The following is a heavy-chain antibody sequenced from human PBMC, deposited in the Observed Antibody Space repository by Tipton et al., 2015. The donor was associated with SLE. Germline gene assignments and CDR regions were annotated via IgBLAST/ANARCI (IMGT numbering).Heavy chain of an antibody. CDR3: VRTYGSGNAFDI. V-gene: IGHV4-61*09. Sequence: LRLSCTVSGGSISSGSYYWSWIRQPAGKGLEWIGYIYTSGSTNYNPSLKSRVTISVDTSKNQFSLRLSSVTAADTAVYYCVRTYGSGNAFDIWGQGTMVTVSS. CDR2: IYTSGST. J-gene: IGHJ3*02. CDR1: GGSISSGSYY. D-gene: IGHD3-10*01.